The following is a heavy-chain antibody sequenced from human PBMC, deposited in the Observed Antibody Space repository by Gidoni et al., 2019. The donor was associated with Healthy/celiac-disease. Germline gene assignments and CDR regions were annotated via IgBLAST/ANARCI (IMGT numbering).Heavy chain of an antibody. CDR3: AKDMHVRDFWSGLMDV. V-gene: IGHV3-9*01. CDR2: ISWNSGSI. J-gene: IGHJ6*02. CDR1: GFTFDVYA. Sequence: EVQLVESGGGLVQPGRSLRLSCAASGFTFDVYAMHWVRQAPGKGLEWVSGISWNSGSIGYADSVKGRFTISRDNAKNSLYLQMNSLRAEDTALYYCAKDMHVRDFWSGLMDVWGQGTTVTVSS. D-gene: IGHD3-3*01.